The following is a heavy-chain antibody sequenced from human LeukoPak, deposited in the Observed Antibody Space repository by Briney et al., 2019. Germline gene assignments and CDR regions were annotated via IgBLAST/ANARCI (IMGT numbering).Heavy chain of an antibody. CDR2: IETDGSST. CDR3: ARGGWYGDY. V-gene: IGHV3-74*01. CDR1: GFTFSSYW. J-gene: IGHJ4*02. D-gene: IGHD6-19*01. Sequence: QSGGSLRLSCAASGFTFSSYWMHWVRQVPGKGLLWVARIETDGSSTAYADSVKGRFTISRDNAKNTLYLQMNSLRAEDTAVYYCARGGWYGDYWGQGTLVTVSS.